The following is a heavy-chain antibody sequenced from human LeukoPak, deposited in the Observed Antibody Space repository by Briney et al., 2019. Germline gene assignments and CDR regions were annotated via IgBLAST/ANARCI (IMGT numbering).Heavy chain of an antibody. V-gene: IGHV4-39*07. CDR1: GGSISSGGYY. CDR2: IYHSGST. Sequence: SETLSLTCTVSGGSISSGGYYWSWIRQPPGKGLEWIGEIYHSGSTNYNPSLKSRVTISVDKSKNQFSLKLSSVTAADTAVYYCARVSSGATTVDYWGQGTLVTVSS. CDR3: ARVSSGATTVDY. J-gene: IGHJ4*02. D-gene: IGHD1-26*01.